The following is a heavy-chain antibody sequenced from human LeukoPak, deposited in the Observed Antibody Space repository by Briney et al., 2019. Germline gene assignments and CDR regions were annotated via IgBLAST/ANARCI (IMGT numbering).Heavy chain of an antibody. Sequence: GGSLRLSCAASGFTFSSYAMTWVRQAPGKGLEWVSGISGGGGTTYYADSVKGRFTISRDNSKNTLYLQMNSLRAEDTAVYYCAKRNSDGFDYWGQGTLVTVSS. V-gene: IGHV3-23*01. D-gene: IGHD1/OR15-1a*01. CDR1: GFTFSSYA. CDR2: ISGGGGTT. CDR3: AKRNSDGFDY. J-gene: IGHJ4*02.